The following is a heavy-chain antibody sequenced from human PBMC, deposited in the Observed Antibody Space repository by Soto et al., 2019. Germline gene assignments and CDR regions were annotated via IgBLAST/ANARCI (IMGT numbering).Heavy chain of an antibody. CDR2: IYSGGST. Sequence: PGGSLRLSCAASGFTFSSYAMSWVRQAPGKGLEWVSVIYSGGSTYYADSVKGRFTISRDNSKNTLYLQMNSLRAEDTAVYYCASLHSGSADFDYWGQGTLVTV. J-gene: IGHJ4*02. V-gene: IGHV3-66*01. D-gene: IGHD1-26*01. CDR1: GFTFSSYA. CDR3: ASLHSGSADFDY.